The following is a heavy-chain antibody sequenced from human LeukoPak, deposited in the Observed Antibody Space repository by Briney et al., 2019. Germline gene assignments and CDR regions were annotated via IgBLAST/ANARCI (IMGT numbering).Heavy chain of an antibody. Sequence: SSETLSLTCTVSGGSISSYYWSWIRQPPGKGVEWVGYIYYSGSTKYNPSLKSRVTISVDTSKNQFSLKVGSVTAADTAVYYCARRDYDDSSGYHSSYFDHWGQGTLVTVSS. CDR1: GGSISSYY. CDR3: ARRDYDDSSGYHSSYFDH. V-gene: IGHV4-59*08. J-gene: IGHJ4*02. CDR2: IYYSGST. D-gene: IGHD3-22*01.